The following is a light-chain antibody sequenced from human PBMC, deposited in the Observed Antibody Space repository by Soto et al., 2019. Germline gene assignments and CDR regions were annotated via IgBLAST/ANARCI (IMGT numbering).Light chain of an antibody. Sequence: DIQMTQSPSTLSAHVGDRVTFTCRASQTINNRLAWYQQKSGKNPKLLIRDASSLASGVPSRFNGNESGTEFTLTISGLQPDDFATYYCQQYNTYTYNFGQGTKLEIK. CDR1: QTINNR. CDR2: DAS. CDR3: QQYNTYTYN. V-gene: IGKV1-5*01. J-gene: IGKJ2*01.